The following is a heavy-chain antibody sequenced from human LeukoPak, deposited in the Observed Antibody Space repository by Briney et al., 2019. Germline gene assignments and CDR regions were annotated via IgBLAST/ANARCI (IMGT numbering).Heavy chain of an antibody. V-gene: IGHV3-9*03. D-gene: IGHD4-17*01. CDR3: AKDNTVTTPSWSYYFDY. CDR2: ISWNSGSI. J-gene: IGHJ4*02. Sequence: GRSLRLSCVASGFTFDDYAMHWVRQAPGKGLEWVSGISWNSGSIGYADSVKGRFTISRDNAKNSLYLQMNSLRAEDMALYYCAKDNTVTTPSWSYYFDYWGQGTLVTVSS. CDR1: GFTFDDYA.